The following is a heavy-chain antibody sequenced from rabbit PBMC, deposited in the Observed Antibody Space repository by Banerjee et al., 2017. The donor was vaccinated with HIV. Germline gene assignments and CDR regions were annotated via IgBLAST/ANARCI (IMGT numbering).Heavy chain of an antibody. D-gene: IGHD1-1*01. J-gene: IGHJ4*01. Sequence: QEQLVESGGGLVQPEGSLTLTCTASGFSFSSTYYMCWVRQAPGKGLELIACINTSSGSTVYASWAKGRFTISRTSSTTVTLQMTSLTTADTATYFCARDLAAVIGWNFGLWGQGTLVTVS. CDR2: INTSSGST. CDR3: ARDLAAVIGWNFGL. V-gene: IGHV1S45*01. CDR1: GFSFSSTYY.